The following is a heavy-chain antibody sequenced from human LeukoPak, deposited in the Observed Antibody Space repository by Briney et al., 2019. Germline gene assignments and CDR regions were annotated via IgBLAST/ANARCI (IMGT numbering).Heavy chain of an antibody. D-gene: IGHD5-24*01. J-gene: IGHJ4*02. Sequence: GGSLRLSCEASGFTFNNFGMHWVRQAPGKGLEWVAFIGYDESKKYYAESVKGRFTISRDDSKNTLYLQMSALKTEDTAVYYCASSRDGYNKRSPFDYWGQGTLVTVSS. CDR1: GFTFNNFG. V-gene: IGHV3-30*02. CDR2: IGYDESKK. CDR3: ASSRDGYNKRSPFDY.